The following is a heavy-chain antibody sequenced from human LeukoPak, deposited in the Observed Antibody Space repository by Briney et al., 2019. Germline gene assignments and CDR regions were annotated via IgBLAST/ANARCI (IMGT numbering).Heavy chain of an antibody. D-gene: IGHD3-3*01. CDR1: GFTFSSYV. CDR2: ISYDGGNK. J-gene: IGHJ6*02. Sequence: VGSLRLSCAASGFTFSSYVMHWVRQAPGKGLEWVAVISYDGGNKYYADSVKGRFTISRDNSKNTLYLQMNSLRSDDTAVYYCAKDYYDFWSGGYYYYYGMDVWGQGTTVTVSS. CDR3: AKDYYDFWSGGYYYYYGMDV. V-gene: IGHV3-30*18.